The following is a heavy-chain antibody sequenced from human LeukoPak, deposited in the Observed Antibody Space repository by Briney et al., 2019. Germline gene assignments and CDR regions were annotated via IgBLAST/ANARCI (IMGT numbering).Heavy chain of an antibody. J-gene: IGHJ4*02. V-gene: IGHV3-11*01. Sequence: GGSLRLSCAASGFTFSDYYMSWIRQAPGKGLEWVSDISSSGRTIYYADSVKGRFTISRDNAKNSLYLQMNSLRAEDTAVYYCARQRETTTIFSALGYWGQGTLVTVSS. CDR1: GFTFSDYY. D-gene: IGHD5-24*01. CDR3: ARQRETTTIFSALGY. CDR2: ISSSGRTI.